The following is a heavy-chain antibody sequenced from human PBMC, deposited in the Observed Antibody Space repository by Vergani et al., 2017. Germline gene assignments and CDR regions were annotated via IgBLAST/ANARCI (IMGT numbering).Heavy chain of an antibody. CDR1: GFTFSSYA. Sequence: QVQLVESGGGVVQPGRSLRLSCAASGFTFSSYAMHWVRQAPGKGLEWVAVISYDGSNKYYADSVKGRFTISRDNSKNTLYLQMNSLRAEDTAVYYCARDGYGEFGGVFDLRGFDYWGQGTLVTVSS. CDR3: ARDGYGEFGGVFDLRGFDY. CDR2: ISYDGSNK. D-gene: IGHD3-16*01. V-gene: IGHV3-30-3*01. J-gene: IGHJ4*02.